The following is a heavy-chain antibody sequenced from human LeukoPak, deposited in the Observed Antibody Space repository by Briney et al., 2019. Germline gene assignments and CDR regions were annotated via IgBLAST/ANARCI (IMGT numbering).Heavy chain of an antibody. J-gene: IGHJ4*02. D-gene: IGHD3-10*01. V-gene: IGHV4-59*01. CDR2: IYYSGST. CDR3: ARDEDPYGSGSYSDY. CDR1: GGSISSYY. Sequence: PSETLSLTCTVSGGSISSYYWSWTRQPLGNGLEWLGCIYYSGSTNYNPSLKSRVTISVDTSKNQFSLKLSSVTAADTAVYYCARDEDPYGSGSYSDYWGQGTLVTV.